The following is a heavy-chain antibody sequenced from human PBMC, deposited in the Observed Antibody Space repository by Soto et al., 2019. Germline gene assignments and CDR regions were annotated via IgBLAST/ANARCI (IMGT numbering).Heavy chain of an antibody. V-gene: IGHV1-18*01. J-gene: IGHJ6*02. CDR2: INGYNGNT. Sequence: QVQLVQSGAEVKKPGASVKVSCKASGYIFTSYGVSWVRQTTGQGLEWLGWINGYNGNTNYGQNFQGRVTMTTDTSTSTAYMELRSLRSDDTAVYYCARMGDVPYYYYGMDVWSQGTTVIVSS. CDR1: GYIFTSYG. CDR3: ARMGDVPYYYYGMDV. D-gene: IGHD3-16*01.